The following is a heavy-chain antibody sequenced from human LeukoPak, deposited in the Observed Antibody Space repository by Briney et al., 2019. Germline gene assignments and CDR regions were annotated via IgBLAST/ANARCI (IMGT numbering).Heavy chain of an antibody. D-gene: IGHD6-13*01. Sequence: GESLKISCKASGYSFTNFWIGWVRQMPGKGLEWMGIIYPGDSNTRYSPSFQGQVTISADKSISTAYLQWSSLKASDTAMYYCARTQQLDAFDIWGQGTMVTVSS. CDR3: ARTQQLDAFDI. CDR2: IYPGDSNT. V-gene: IGHV5-51*01. CDR1: GYSFTNFW. J-gene: IGHJ3*02.